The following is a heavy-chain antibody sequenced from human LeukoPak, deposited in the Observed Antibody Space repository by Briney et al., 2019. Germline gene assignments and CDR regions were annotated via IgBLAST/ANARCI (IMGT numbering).Heavy chain of an antibody. D-gene: IGHD6-19*01. CDR2: ISYDGSNK. Sequence: AGGSLRLSCAASGFTFSSYAMHWVRQAPGKGLEWVAVISYDGSNKYYADSVKGRFTISRDNSKNTLYLQMNSLRDEDTAVYYCARDWEAVAGPFDYWGQGTLVAVSS. CDR3: ARDWEAVAGPFDY. J-gene: IGHJ4*02. CDR1: GFTFSSYA. V-gene: IGHV3-30-3*01.